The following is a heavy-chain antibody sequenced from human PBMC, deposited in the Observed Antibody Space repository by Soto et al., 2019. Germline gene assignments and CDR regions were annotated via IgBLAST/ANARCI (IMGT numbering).Heavy chain of an antibody. D-gene: IGHD6-13*01. J-gene: IGHJ4*02. CDR3: VKPSSSWPPDPDY. V-gene: IGHV3-64D*06. CDR2: ISSNGGST. CDR1: GFTFSSYA. Sequence: GGSLRLSCSASGFTFSSYAMHWVRQAPGKGLEYVSAISSNGGSTYYADSVKGRFTISRDNSKNTLYLQMSSLRAEDTAVYYCVKPSSSWPPDPDYWGQGTLVTVSS.